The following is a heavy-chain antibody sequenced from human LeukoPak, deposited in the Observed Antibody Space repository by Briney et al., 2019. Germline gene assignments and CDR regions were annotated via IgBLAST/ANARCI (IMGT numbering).Heavy chain of an antibody. CDR1: GFTFSSYW. Sequence: GGSLRLSCAASGFTFSSYWMHWVRQAPGKGLVWVSRINSDGSSTSYADSVKGRFTISRDNAKNTLYLQMNSLRAEDTAVYYCASEEITVTDAFDIWGQGTMVTVSS. J-gene: IGHJ3*02. CDR2: INSDGSST. CDR3: ASEEITVTDAFDI. D-gene: IGHD4-17*01. V-gene: IGHV3-74*01.